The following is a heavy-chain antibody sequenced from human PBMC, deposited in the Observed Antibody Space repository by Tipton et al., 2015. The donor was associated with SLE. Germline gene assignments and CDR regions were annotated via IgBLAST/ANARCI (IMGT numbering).Heavy chain of an antibody. V-gene: IGHV4-61*02. D-gene: IGHD5-18*01. CDR3: ARVGYSYGFYYYYYMDV. CDR2: IYTSGST. J-gene: IGHJ6*03. Sequence: TLSLTCTVSGGSISSGSYYWSWIRQPAGKGLEWIGRIYTSGSTNYNPSLKSRVTMSVDTSKNQFSLKLSSVTAADTAVYYCARVGYSYGFYYYYYMDVWGKGTTVTVSS. CDR1: GGSISSGSYY.